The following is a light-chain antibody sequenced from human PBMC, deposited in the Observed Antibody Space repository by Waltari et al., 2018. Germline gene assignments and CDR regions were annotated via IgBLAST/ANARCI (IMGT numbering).Light chain of an antibody. CDR2: EVS. Sequence: QPAVTQPASVSGPSAQSITISCPATSSDGGGDNYVSWYHQHPGKVPKPLIFEVSNRPSGVSNRFSGSKSGNTASLTISGLQAEDESDYYCCSFTSRSTWVFGGGTRLTVL. CDR1: SSDGGGDNY. J-gene: IGLJ3*02. V-gene: IGLV2-14*01. CDR3: CSFTSRSTWV.